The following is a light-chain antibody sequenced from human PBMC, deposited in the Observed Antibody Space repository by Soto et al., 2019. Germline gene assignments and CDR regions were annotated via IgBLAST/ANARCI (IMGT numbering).Light chain of an antibody. Sequence: QAVVTQEPSLTVSPGGTVTLTCASSTGAVTSGHCPNWFQRKPGHAPRTLIYSTRKKHTWTPARFSCSLLGGKAALTLSGVQPEDEADYYCLLYYAGAFVFGTGTKVTVL. CDR3: LLYYAGAFV. CDR1: TGAVTSGHC. CDR2: STR. J-gene: IGLJ1*01. V-gene: IGLV7-43*01.